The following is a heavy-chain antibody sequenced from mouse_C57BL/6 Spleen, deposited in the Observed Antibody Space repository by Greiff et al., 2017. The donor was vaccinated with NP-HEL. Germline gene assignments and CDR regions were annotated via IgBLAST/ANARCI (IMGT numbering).Heavy chain of an antibody. J-gene: IGHJ4*01. Sequence: EVKVVESGGGLVKPGGSLKLSCAASGFTFSDYGMHWVRQAPEKGLEWVAYISSGSSTIYYADTVKGRFTISRDNAKNTLFLQMTSLRSEDTAMYYCARRYGYDAMDYWGQGTSVTVSS. CDR3: ARRYGYDAMDY. D-gene: IGHD1-1*02. CDR1: GFTFSDYG. V-gene: IGHV5-17*01. CDR2: ISSGSSTI.